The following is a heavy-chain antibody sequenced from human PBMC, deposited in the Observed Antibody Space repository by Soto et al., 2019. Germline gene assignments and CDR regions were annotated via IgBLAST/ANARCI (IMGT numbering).Heavy chain of an antibody. CDR3: ARDQPDYCGGDCYLPHY. D-gene: IGHD2-21*02. J-gene: IGHJ4*02. CDR1: GCTFTSYY. V-gene: IGHV1-46*01. Sequence: SVKVSCKASGCTFTSYYMHWVRQAPGQGLEWMGIINPSGGSTSYAQKFQGRVTMTRDTSTSTVYMELSSLRSEDTAVYYCARDQPDYCGGDCYLPHYWGQGTLVTVSS. CDR2: INPSGGST.